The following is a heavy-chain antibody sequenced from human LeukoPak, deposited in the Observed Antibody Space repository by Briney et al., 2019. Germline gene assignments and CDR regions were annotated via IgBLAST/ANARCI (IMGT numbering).Heavy chain of an antibody. CDR2: IYYSGST. CDR3: ARSGAHDAFDI. D-gene: IGHD3-10*01. Sequence: SQTLSLTCTVSGGSISSGGYYWSWIRQPPGKGLEWIGYIYYSGSTNYNPSLKSRVTISVDTSKNQFSLKLSSVTAADTAVYYCARSGAHDAFDIWGQGTMVTVSS. J-gene: IGHJ3*02. V-gene: IGHV4-61*08. CDR1: GGSISSGGYY.